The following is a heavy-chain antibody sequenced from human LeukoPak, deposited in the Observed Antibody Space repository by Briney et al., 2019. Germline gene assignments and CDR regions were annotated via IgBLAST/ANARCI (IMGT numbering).Heavy chain of an antibody. CDR3: TRQTADCSSTSCIVDY. CDR1: GFTFSGSA. V-gene: IGHV3-73*01. Sequence: GSLRLSCAASGFTFSGSAMHWVRQASGKGLEWVGRIRSKANSYATAYAASVKGRFTISRDDSKNTAYLQMNSLKTEDTAVYYCTRQTADCSSTSCIVDYWGQGTLVTVSS. J-gene: IGHJ4*02. CDR2: IRSKANSYAT. D-gene: IGHD2-2*01.